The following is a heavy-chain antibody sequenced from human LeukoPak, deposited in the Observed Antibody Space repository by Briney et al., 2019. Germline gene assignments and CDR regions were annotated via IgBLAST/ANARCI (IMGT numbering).Heavy chain of an antibody. J-gene: IGHJ4*02. D-gene: IGHD6-13*01. CDR1: GFTFSSYA. Sequence: GGSLRLSCAASGFTFSSYAMSWVRQAPGKGLEWVSSISSSSSYIYYADSVKGRFTISRDNAKNSLYLQMNSLRAEDTAVYYCAREGRIAAAGRGYYFDYWGQGTLVTVSS. CDR3: AREGRIAAAGRGYYFDY. CDR2: ISSSSSYI. V-gene: IGHV3-21*01.